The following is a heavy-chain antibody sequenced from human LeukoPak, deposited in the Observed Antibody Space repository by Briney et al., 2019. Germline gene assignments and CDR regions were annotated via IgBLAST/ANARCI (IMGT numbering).Heavy chain of an antibody. J-gene: IGHJ6*03. CDR3: ARGGYDSSANFYYYMDV. CDR1: GGSISSPIYS. Sequence: SETLSLTCTVSGGSISSPIYSWGWIRQPPGKGLEWIGTIYYSGSTNYTPSLKSRVAMSVDTSKNQVSLKLSSVTAADTAVYYCARGGYDSSANFYYYMDVWGTGTTVTVSS. D-gene: IGHD3-22*01. V-gene: IGHV4-39*02. CDR2: IYYSGST.